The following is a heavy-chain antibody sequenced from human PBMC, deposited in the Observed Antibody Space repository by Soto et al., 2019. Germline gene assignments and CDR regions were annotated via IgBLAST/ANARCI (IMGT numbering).Heavy chain of an antibody. D-gene: IGHD4-4*01. CDR1: GYNCTTYW. CDR3: ERRHGGSNYDWFDP. Sequence: GESLKICCKGSGYNCTTYWIGWVRQMPGKGLEWMGIIYPGDSDTRYSPSFQGQVTLSADKSISTAYLQWSSLKASATAMYDCERRHGGSNYDWFDPWGQGTLVTVSS. J-gene: IGHJ5*02. V-gene: IGHV5-51*01. CDR2: IYPGDSDT.